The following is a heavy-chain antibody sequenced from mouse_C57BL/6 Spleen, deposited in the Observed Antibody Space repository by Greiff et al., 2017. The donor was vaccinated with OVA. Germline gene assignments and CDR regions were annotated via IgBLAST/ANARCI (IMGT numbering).Heavy chain of an antibody. CDR3: ARGGYSNLYYVAMDY. CDR2: ILPGSGST. D-gene: IGHD2-5*01. CDR1: GYTFTGYW. J-gene: IGHJ4*01. V-gene: IGHV1-9*01. Sequence: QVQLQQSGAELMKPGASVKLSCKASGYTFTGYWIEWVKQRPGHGLEWIGEILPGSGSTNYNETFKGKATFTADTSSNTAYMQLSSLTTQDTAIYYWARGGYSNLYYVAMDYWGKGTTVTVSS.